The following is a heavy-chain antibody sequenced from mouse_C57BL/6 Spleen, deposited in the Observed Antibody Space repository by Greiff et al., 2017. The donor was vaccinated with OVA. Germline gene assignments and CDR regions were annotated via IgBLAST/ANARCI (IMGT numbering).Heavy chain of an antibody. CDR2: INPSTGGT. J-gene: IGHJ2*01. CDR1: GYSFTGYY. D-gene: IGHD1-1*01. V-gene: IGHV1-42*01. Sequence: VQLQQSGPELVKPGASVKISCKASGYSFTGYYMNWVKQSPEKSLEWIGEINPSTGGTTYNQKFKAKATLTVDKSSSTAYMQLKSLTSEDSAVYYCARRNYYGSSSYYFDYWGQGTTLTVSS. CDR3: ARRNYYGSSSYYFDY.